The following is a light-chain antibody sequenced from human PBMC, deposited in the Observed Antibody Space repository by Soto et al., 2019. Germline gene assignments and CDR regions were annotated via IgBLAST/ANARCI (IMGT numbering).Light chain of an antibody. Sequence: EIVLTQSPGTLSLSPGERATLFCRASLSFTTSQLAWYQQRPGQAPRVLIFGASRRATGIPDRFSGSGSGTDFTLTISRLEPEDSAVYYCQQYASSPRTFGQGTTVEIK. CDR1: LSFTTSQ. CDR3: QQYASSPRT. CDR2: GAS. V-gene: IGKV3-20*01. J-gene: IGKJ1*01.